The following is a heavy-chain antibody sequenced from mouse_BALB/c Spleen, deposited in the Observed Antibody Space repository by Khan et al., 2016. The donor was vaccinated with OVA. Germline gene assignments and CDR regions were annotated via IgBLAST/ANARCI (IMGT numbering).Heavy chain of an antibody. Sequence: EVELVESGGDLVKPGGSLKLSCTASGFTFSTYGMSWVRQTPDKRLEWVATISSGGTYTYYPDSVMGRFTISRDNAKNTLYLQMSSLRSEDTAMYYCARRGVGVMDYWGQGTSVTVSS. V-gene: IGHV5-6*01. D-gene: IGHD1-1*01. CDR1: GFTFSTYG. CDR2: ISSGGTYT. J-gene: IGHJ4*01. CDR3: ARRGVGVMDY.